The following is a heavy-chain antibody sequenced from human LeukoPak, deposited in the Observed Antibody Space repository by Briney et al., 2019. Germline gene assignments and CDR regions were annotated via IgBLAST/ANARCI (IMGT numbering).Heavy chain of an antibody. D-gene: IGHD3-22*01. CDR1: GFTFSSYW. CDR2: IKQDGSEK. Sequence: GGSLRLSCAASGFTFSSYWMSWVRQAPGKGLEWVANIKQDGSEKYYVDSVKGRFTISRDNAKNSLYLQMNSLRAEDTAVYYCARERYYYDSSGYGPLDYWGQGTLVTVSS. V-gene: IGHV3-7*01. J-gene: IGHJ4*02. CDR3: ARERYYYDSSGYGPLDY.